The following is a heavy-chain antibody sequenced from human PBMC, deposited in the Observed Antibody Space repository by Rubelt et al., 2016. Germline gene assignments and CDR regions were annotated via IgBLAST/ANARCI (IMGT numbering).Heavy chain of an antibody. CDR1: GFTFSSYA. V-gene: IGHV3-30*04. D-gene: IGHD3-3*01. Sequence: PGRSLRLSCAASGFTFSSYAMHWVRQAPGKGLEWVAVISYDGSNKYYADSVKGRFTISRDNSKNTLYLQMNSLRAEDTAVYYCARAITIFGVVRPTYYYYGMDVWGQGTTVTVSS. CDR3: ARAITIFGVVRPTYYYYGMDV. J-gene: IGHJ6*02. CDR2: ISYDGSNK.